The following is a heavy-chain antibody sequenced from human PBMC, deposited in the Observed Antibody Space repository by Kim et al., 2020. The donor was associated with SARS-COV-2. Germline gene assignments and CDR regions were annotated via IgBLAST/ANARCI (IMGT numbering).Heavy chain of an antibody. Sequence: GGSLRLSCAASGFTFSSYGMHWVRQAPGKGLEWVAVIWYDGSNKYYADSVKGRFTISRDNSKNTLYLQMNSLRAEDTAVYYCARDLQVVPAASYGMDVWGQGTTVTVSS. D-gene: IGHD2-2*01. CDR1: GFTFSSYG. V-gene: IGHV3-33*01. J-gene: IGHJ6*02. CDR2: IWYDGSNK. CDR3: ARDLQVVPAASYGMDV.